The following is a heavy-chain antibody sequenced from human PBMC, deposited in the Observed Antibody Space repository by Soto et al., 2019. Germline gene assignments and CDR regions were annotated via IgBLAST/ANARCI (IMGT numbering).Heavy chain of an antibody. CDR3: ARTSVSNYTGFDP. Sequence: QGQLVQSGAEVKKPGASVKVSCKASGYTFTDYDISWVRQAPGQGLEWMGWISVDNGNTKYVESLQGRVTMTTDTSPSTAYLAVSSLRSDDTAVYYCARTSVSNYTGFDPWGQGTVVAVSS. V-gene: IGHV1-18*01. J-gene: IGHJ5*02. CDR2: ISVDNGNT. CDR1: GYTFTDYD. D-gene: IGHD4-4*01.